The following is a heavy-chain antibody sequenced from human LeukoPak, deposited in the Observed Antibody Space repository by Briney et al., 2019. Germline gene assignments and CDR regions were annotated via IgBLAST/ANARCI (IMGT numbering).Heavy chain of an antibody. D-gene: IGHD3-10*01. CDR3: ARVIPGSGSYINWFDP. Sequence: SETLSLTCTVSGGSISSYYWSWIRQPAGKGLEWIGRIYTSGSTNYNPSLKSRVTMSVDTSKNQFSLKLSSVTAADTAVYYCARVIPGSGSYINWFDPWGQGTLVTVSS. J-gene: IGHJ5*02. CDR1: GGSISSYY. V-gene: IGHV4-4*07. CDR2: IYTSGST.